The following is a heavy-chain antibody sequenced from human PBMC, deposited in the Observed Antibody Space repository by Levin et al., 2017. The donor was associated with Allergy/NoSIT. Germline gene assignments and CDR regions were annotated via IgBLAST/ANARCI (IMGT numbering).Heavy chain of an antibody. Sequence: PSETLSLTCAVSGYSISSGYYWGWIRQPPGKGLEWIGSIYHSGSTYYNPSLKSRVTISVDTSKNQFSLKLSSVTAADTAVYYCARAEYSSSSPFDYWGQGTLVTVSS. CDR1: GYSISSGYY. D-gene: IGHD6-6*01. J-gene: IGHJ4*02. CDR2: IYHSGST. CDR3: ARAEYSSSSPFDY. V-gene: IGHV4-38-2*01.